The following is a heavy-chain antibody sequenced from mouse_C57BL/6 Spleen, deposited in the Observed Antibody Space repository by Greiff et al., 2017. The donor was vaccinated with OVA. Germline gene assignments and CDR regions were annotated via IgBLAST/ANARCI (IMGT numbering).Heavy chain of an antibody. CDR1: GFNIKDDY. CDR2: IDPENGDT. V-gene: IGHV14-4*01. J-gene: IGHJ4*01. Sequence: VQLQQSGAELVRPGASVKLSCTASGFNIKDDYMHWVKQRPEQGLEWIGWIDPENGDTEYASKFQGKATITADTSSNTAYLQLSILTSEDTAVYYCTTGWLGYAMDYWGQGTSVTVSS. D-gene: IGHD3-1*01. CDR3: TTGWLGYAMDY.